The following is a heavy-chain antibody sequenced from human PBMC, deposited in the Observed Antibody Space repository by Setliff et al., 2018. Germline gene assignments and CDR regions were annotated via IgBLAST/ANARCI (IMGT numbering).Heavy chain of an antibody. CDR2: IYYSGST. Sequence: SETLSLTCTVSGGSISSSNYYWSWIRQHPGKGLEWIGYIYYSGSTYYNPSLKSRVTISVDTSKNQFSLKLSSVTAADTAVYYCARDPLTTNRRRAFDIWGQGTMVTVSS. CDR3: ARDPLTTNRRRAFDI. J-gene: IGHJ3*02. CDR1: GGSISSSNYY. V-gene: IGHV4-31*03. D-gene: IGHD4-17*01.